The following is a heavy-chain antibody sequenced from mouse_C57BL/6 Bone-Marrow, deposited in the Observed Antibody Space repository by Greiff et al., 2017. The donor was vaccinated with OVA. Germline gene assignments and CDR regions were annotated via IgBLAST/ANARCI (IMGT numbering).Heavy chain of an antibody. CDR2: IDPENGDT. CDR1: GFNIKDDY. D-gene: IGHD1-1*01. J-gene: IGHJ4*01. Sequence: VQLKESGAELVRPGASVKLSCTASGFNIKDDYMHWVKQRPEQGLEWIGWIDPENGDTEYASKFQGKATITADTSSNTAYLQLSSLTSEDTAVYYCTTSYYYGSSYAPDWGQGASVTVAS. CDR3: TTSYYYGSSYAPD. V-gene: IGHV14-4*01.